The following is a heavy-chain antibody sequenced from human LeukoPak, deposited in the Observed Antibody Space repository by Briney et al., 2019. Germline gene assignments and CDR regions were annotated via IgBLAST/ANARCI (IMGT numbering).Heavy chain of an antibody. Sequence: PSQTLSLTCTVSGGSISSGGYYWSWIRQHPGKGLEWIGYIYYSGSTYYNPSLKSRVTISVDTSKNQFSLKLSSVTAADTAVYYCARERATVTARYFDYWGQGTLVTVSS. CDR3: ARERATVTARYFDY. V-gene: IGHV4-31*03. J-gene: IGHJ4*02. CDR1: GGSISSGGYY. CDR2: IYYSGST. D-gene: IGHD4-17*01.